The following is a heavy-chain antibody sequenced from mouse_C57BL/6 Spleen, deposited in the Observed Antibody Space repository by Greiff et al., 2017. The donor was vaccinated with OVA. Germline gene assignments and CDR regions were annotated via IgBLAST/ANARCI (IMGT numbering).Heavy chain of an antibody. D-gene: IGHD1-1*01. CDR3: ARRDTTVVTSMDY. Sequence: EVQLVESGGGLVKPGGSLKLSCAASGFTFSDYGMHWVRQAPGKGLEWVAYISSGSSTIYYADTVKGRFTISRDNAKNTLFLQMTSLRSEDTAMYYCARRDTTVVTSMDYWGQGTSVTVSS. V-gene: IGHV5-17*01. CDR2: ISSGSSTI. CDR1: GFTFSDYG. J-gene: IGHJ4*01.